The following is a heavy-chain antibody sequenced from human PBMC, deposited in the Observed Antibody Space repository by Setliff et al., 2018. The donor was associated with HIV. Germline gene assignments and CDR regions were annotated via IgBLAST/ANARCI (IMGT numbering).Heavy chain of an antibody. J-gene: IGHJ6*03. CDR1: GYTFTRNG. V-gene: IGHV1-18*01. CDR2: ISAYNGNT. D-gene: IGHD3-10*01. CDR3: ARARITMVRGVHRRGDYYYYMDV. Sequence: GASVKVSCKASGYTFTRNGISWVRQAPGQGLEWMGWISAYNGNTNYAQKLQGRVTMTTDTSTRTAYMELRSLRCDDTAVYYCARARITMVRGVHRRGDYYYYMDVWGKGTTVAVSS.